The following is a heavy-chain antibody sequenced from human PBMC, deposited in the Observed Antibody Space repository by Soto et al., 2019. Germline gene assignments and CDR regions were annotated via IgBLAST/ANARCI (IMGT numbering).Heavy chain of an antibody. CDR3: ARGYSNYNWYFDL. D-gene: IGHD4-4*01. J-gene: IGHJ2*01. V-gene: IGHV1-3*01. Sequence: QVQLVQSGAEVKKPGASVKVSCKASGYTFTSYAMHWVRQAPGQRLEWMGWINAGNGNTKYSQKFQGRVTITRDTSASTAYMELSSLRSEDTAVYYCARGYSNYNWYFDLWGSGTLVTVSS. CDR1: GYTFTSYA. CDR2: INAGNGNT.